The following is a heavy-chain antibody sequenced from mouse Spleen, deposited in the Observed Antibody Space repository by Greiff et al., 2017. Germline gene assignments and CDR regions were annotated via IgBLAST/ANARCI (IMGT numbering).Heavy chain of an antibody. CDR2: IYWDDDK. CDR3: ARSYGNDAFAY. D-gene: IGHD2-2*01. CDR1: GFSLSTSGMG. Sequence: QVTLKESGPGILQSSQTLSLTCSFSGFSLSTSGMGVSWIRQPSGKGLEWLAHIYWDDDKRYNPSLKSRLTISKDTSRNQVFLKITSVDTADTATYFCARSYGNDAFAYWGQGTLVTVSA. V-gene: IGHV8-12*01. J-gene: IGHJ3*01.